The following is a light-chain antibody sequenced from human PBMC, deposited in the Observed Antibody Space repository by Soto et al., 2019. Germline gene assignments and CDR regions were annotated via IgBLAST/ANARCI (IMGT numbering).Light chain of an antibody. Sequence: EIVLTQSPGTLSLSPGERATLSCRASQSISSTYLAWYQQKPGQPPRLLIYVASSRAAGIPDRFSGSGYGTDFTLTISRLEPEDFAVYYCQQYGNFGPGTKVDIK. J-gene: IGKJ3*01. CDR2: VAS. CDR3: QQYGN. V-gene: IGKV3-20*01. CDR1: QSISSTY.